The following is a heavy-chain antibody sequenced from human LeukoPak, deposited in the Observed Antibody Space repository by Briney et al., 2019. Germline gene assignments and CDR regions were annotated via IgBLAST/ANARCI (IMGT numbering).Heavy chain of an antibody. V-gene: IGHV1-8*03. CDR3: ARALYYYDNSDLDY. J-gene: IGHJ4*02. D-gene: IGHD3-22*01. Sequence: ASVKVSCKASGYTFTSYDINWVRQAPGHGLEWMGWMNPNSGNTGYAQKFQGRVTITRNTSISTAYMELSSLRSEDTAVYYCARALYYYDNSDLDYWGQGTLVTVSS. CDR2: MNPNSGNT. CDR1: GYTFTSYD.